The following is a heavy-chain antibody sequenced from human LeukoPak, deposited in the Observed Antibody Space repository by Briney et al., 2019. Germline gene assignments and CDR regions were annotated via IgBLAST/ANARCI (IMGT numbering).Heavy chain of an antibody. CDR2: ISSSGNTI. J-gene: IGHJ4*02. CDR3: AREGVDIVLIFG. D-gene: IGHD2-8*01. V-gene: IGHV3-48*03. Sequence: GGSLRLSCAASGFTFSSYEMNWVRQAPGKGLGWVSYISSSGNTIYYADSVKGRFTISRDNAKNSLYPQMNSLRAEDTAVYYCAREGVDIVLIFGWGQGTLVTVSS. CDR1: GFTFSSYE.